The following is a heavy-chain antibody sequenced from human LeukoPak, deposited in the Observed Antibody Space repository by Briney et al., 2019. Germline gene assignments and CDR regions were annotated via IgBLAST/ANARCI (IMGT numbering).Heavy chain of an antibody. CDR2: ISAYNGNT. J-gene: IGHJ6*03. CDR3: ARSDIVVVPAAIAYYYYYMDV. D-gene: IGHD2-2*02. V-gene: IGHV1-18*01. CDR1: GYTFTSYG. Sequence: ASVKASCKASGYTFTSYGISWVRQAPGQGLEWMGWISAYNGNTNYAQKLQGRVTMTTDTSTSTAYMELRSLRSDDTAVYYCARSDIVVVPAAIAYYYYYMDVWGKGTTVTVSS.